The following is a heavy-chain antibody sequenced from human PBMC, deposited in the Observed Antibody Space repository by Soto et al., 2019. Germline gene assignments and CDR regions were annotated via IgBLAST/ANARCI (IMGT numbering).Heavy chain of an antibody. CDR1: GYTFTSYY. V-gene: IGHV1-46*01. D-gene: IGHD5-18*01. CDR3: ASGIQRYYYYYYGMDV. CDR2: INPSGGST. J-gene: IGHJ6*02. Sequence: ASVKVSCKASGYTFTSYYMHWVRQAPGQGLEWMGIINPSGGSTSYAQKFQGRVTMTRDTSTSTVYMELSSLRSEDTAVYYCASGIQRYYYYYYGMDVWGQGTTVTVYS.